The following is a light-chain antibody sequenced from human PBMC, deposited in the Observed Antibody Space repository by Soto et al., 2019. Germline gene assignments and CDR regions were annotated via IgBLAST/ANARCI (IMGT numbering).Light chain of an antibody. V-gene: IGLV2-14*01. Sequence: QSALTQPASVSGSPGQGITISCTGTSSDVGGYNYVSWYQQHPGKAPKLMIYDVSNRPSGVSNRFSGSKSGNTASLTISGLQAEDEADYYCSSYTSSSTLVFGGGTQLTVL. CDR2: DVS. CDR1: SSDVGGYNY. CDR3: SSYTSSSTLV. J-gene: IGLJ2*01.